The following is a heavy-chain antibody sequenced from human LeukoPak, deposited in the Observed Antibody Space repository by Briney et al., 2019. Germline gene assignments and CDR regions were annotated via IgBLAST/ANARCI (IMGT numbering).Heavy chain of an antibody. Sequence: PGGSLRLSCAASGFTVSSNYMSWVRQAPGKGLEWVSVIYSGGSTYYADSVKGRFTISRDNSKNTLYLQMNSLRAEDTAVYYCARRRPYGDYGVYYFDYWGQGTLVTVSS. V-gene: IGHV3-53*01. CDR3: ARRRPYGDYGVYYFDY. D-gene: IGHD4-17*01. J-gene: IGHJ4*02. CDR1: GFTVSSNY. CDR2: IYSGGST.